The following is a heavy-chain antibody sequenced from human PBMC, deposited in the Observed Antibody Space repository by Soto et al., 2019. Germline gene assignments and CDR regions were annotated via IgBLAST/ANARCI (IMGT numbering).Heavy chain of an antibody. J-gene: IGHJ6*02. V-gene: IGHV3-13*01. CDR3: VRGELPFYYYGMDL. D-gene: IGHD1-26*01. CDR2: IGSAGDT. Sequence: PGGSLRLSCAASGFPVGGYDFHWARQGRGKGLEWVSTIGSAGDTYYSASVRGRFTISRENAKKSLFLQMTSLRAGDTAVYFCVRGELPFYYYGMDLWGQGTTVTVSS. CDR1: GFPVGGYD.